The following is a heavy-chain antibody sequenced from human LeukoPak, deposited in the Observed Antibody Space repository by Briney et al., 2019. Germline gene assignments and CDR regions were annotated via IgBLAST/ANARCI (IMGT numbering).Heavy chain of an antibody. CDR2: VNHSGST. D-gene: IGHD6-19*01. J-gene: IGHJ4*02. V-gene: IGHV4-34*01. CDR3: ARVGYVSAWYPFDY. Sequence: SETLSLTCAVSGESFSGLYWSWIRQTPGKGREWSGEVNHSGSTNYNPSLKSRVTISIDTSKNQFSLKLSSVTAADTAVYYCARVGYVSAWYPFDYWGQGTPVIVSS. CDR1: GESFSGLY.